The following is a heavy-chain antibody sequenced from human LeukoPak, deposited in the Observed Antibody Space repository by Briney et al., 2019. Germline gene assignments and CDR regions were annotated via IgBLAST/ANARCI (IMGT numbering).Heavy chain of an antibody. CDR3: VRGVAGHLNWFDP. J-gene: IGHJ5*02. V-gene: IGHV4-4*07. CDR1: GGSISSYY. CDR2: IYTSGGA. Sequence: KPSETLSLTCTVAGGSISSYYWSWIRQPAGKGLEWIGHIYTSGGANYNPSLKSRVTMSVDTSKSQFSLKLSSVTAADTAVYYCVRGVAGHLNWFDPWGQGTLVTVSS. D-gene: IGHD6-19*01.